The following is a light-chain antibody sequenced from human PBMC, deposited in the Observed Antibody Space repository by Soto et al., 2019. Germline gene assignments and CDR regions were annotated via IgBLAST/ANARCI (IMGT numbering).Light chain of an antibody. CDR1: QTISNW. V-gene: IGKV1-5*01. J-gene: IGKJ1*01. CDR3: QQYKSYSPRT. CDR2: DAS. Sequence: DVQMTQSPSTLSASVGDRVTITCRASQTISNWLAWYQQRPGEAPQLLISDASRLESGVPSRFSGSGSGTEFTLTISSLQPDDSATYYCQQYKSYSPRTFGQGTRWIS.